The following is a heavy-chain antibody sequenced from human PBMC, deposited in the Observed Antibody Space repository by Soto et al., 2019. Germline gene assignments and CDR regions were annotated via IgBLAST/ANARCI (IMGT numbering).Heavy chain of an antibody. CDR3: ARGMTTVPTLDY. D-gene: IGHD4-17*01. CDR1: GGSTSSGGYS. V-gene: IGHV4-30-2*01. J-gene: IGHJ4*02. CDR2: VYHRGST. Sequence: QLQLQESGSGLVNPSQTLSLTCGVSGGSTSSGGYSWSWIRQPPGKGLEWIGYVYHRGSTYYNPSLKSRVTISEDRSKNQFSLKLRSVTAADTAVYYCARGMTTVPTLDYWGQGTLVTVSS.